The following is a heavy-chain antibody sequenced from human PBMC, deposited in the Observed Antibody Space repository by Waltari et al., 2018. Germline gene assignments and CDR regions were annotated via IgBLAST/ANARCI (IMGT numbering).Heavy chain of an antibody. Sequence: QVQLQESGPGLVKPSETLSLTCAVSGYSISSGYYWGWIRQPPGKGLEWIGSIYHSGSTSYNPSLKSRVTSSVDTSKNQFSLKLSSVTAADTAVYYCARTSGWYGNWFDPWGQGTLVTVSS. J-gene: IGHJ5*02. CDR3: ARTSGWYGNWFDP. D-gene: IGHD6-19*01. CDR1: GYSISSGYY. V-gene: IGHV4-38-2*01. CDR2: IYHSGST.